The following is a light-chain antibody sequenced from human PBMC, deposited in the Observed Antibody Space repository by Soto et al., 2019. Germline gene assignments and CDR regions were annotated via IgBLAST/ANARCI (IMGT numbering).Light chain of an antibody. CDR3: QQYNNWWT. CDR1: QSVDSN. CDR2: GAS. J-gene: IGKJ1*01. Sequence: ENVLTQSPATLSVSPVERATLSGMASQSVDSNLAWYQQKPGQAPRLLIYGASTRATGISARFSGSGSGTEFTLTISSLQSEDFGVYYCQQYNNWWTFGQGTKVDI. V-gene: IGKV3-15*01.